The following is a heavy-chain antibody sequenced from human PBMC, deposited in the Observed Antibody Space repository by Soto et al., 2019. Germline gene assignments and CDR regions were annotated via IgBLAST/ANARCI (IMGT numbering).Heavy chain of an antibody. J-gene: IGHJ6*02. CDR2: ISYDGSNK. CDR3: ARDSKVVAATFGMDV. D-gene: IGHD2-15*01. Sequence: GGSLRLSCAASGFTFSSYAMHWVRQAPGKGLEWVAVISYDGSNKYYADSVKGRVTMTTDTSTSTAYMELRSLRSDDTAVYYCARDSKVVAATFGMDVWGQGTTVTVSS. CDR1: GFTFSSYA. V-gene: IGHV3-30-3*01.